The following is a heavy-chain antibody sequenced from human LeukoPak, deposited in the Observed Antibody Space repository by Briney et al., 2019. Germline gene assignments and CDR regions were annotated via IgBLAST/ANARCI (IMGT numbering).Heavy chain of an antibody. Sequence: SVKVSCKASGGTFSSYAISWVRQAPGQGLEWMGGIIPIFGTANYAQKFQGRVTITADKSTSTAYMELSSLRSEDTAVYYCARVVTPRYCSTPSCYWKGWFDPWGQGTLVTVSS. CDR2: IIPIFGTA. V-gene: IGHV1-69*06. CDR3: ARVVTPRYCSTPSCYWKGWFDP. D-gene: IGHD2-2*01. J-gene: IGHJ5*02. CDR1: GGTFSSYA.